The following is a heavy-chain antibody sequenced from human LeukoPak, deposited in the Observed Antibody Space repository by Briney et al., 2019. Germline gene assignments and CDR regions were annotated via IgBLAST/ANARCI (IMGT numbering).Heavy chain of an antibody. CDR3: ARGGPAMVGDRTGSNDY. Sequence: GGSLRLSCAASGFTFSSYAWHWVRQAPGRGLEGVAVISYDGSKKYYADSVKGRVTISRDNSKNTLYLQMNSLRAEDTAVYYCARGGPAMVGDRTGSNDYWGQGTLVTVSS. J-gene: IGHJ4*02. CDR1: GFTFSSYA. V-gene: IGHV3-30-3*01. D-gene: IGHD1-26*01. CDR2: ISYDGSKK.